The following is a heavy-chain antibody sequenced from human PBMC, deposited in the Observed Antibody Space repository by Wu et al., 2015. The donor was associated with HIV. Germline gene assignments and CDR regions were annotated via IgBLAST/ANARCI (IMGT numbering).Heavy chain of an antibody. J-gene: IGHJ5*02. D-gene: IGHD1-26*01. CDR3: ARAPWIVGATVWFDP. V-gene: IGHV1-2*02. Sequence: QVQLVQSGAEVKKPGASVKVSCKASGYTFTGYYMHWVRQAPGQGLEWMGWINPNSGGTNYAQKFQGRVTMTRDTSISTAYMELSRLRSDDTAVYYCARAPWIVGATVWFDPWGQGTLVTVSS. CDR2: INPNSGGT. CDR1: GYTFTGYY.